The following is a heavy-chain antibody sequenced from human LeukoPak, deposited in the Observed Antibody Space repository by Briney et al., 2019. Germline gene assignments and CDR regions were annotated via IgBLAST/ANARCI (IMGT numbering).Heavy chain of an antibody. CDR2: ITASGTAM. D-gene: IGHD1-26*01. V-gene: IGHV3-48*02. CDR3: ASSGSYRFDY. CDR1: GFTFSSYS. J-gene: IGHJ4*02. Sequence: GGSLRLSCEASGFTFSSYSMNWVRQAPGKGLEWVSHITASGTAMFYADSVKGRFTISRDNAKNSLYLQMNSLRDEDTAVYYCASSGSYRFDYWGQGTLVTVSS.